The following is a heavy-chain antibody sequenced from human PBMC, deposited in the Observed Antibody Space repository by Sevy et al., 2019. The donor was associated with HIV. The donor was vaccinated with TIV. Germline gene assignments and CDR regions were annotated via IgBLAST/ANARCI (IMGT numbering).Heavy chain of an antibody. Sequence: GGSLRLSCAASGFTFSFYDMHWVRQATGKGLEWVSGFGIAGDTYYAGSVKGRFTISRDNAKNSVYLQMNSLRAGDTAVYYCGRKSTSYSHFDYWGQGTLVTVSS. CDR1: GFTFSFYD. CDR2: FGIAGDT. V-gene: IGHV3-13*01. J-gene: IGHJ4*02. CDR3: GRKSTSYSHFDY. D-gene: IGHD1-26*01.